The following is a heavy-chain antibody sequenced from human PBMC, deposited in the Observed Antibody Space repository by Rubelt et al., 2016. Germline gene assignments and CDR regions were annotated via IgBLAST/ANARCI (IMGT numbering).Heavy chain of an antibody. V-gene: IGHV3-66*01. D-gene: IGHD3-9*01. CDR2: IYSGDMT. J-gene: IGHJ4*02. CDR1: GFSVSSNY. Sequence: EVQLAESGGTVVRPGGSLRLSCAASGFSVSSNYMNWVRQAPGKGLEWVAVIYSGDMTNQADFVRGRFIISRDNSKNTLYLQMNGLSVEDTALYYCASRPPGSVFTGHRPLDYWGQGTLVTVSS. CDR3: ASRPPGSVFTGHRPLDY.